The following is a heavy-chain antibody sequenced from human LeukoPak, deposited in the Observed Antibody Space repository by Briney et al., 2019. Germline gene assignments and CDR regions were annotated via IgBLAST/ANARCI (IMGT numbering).Heavy chain of an antibody. J-gene: IGHJ4*02. D-gene: IGHD5-24*01. CDR2: INHSGST. Sequence: SETLSLTCAVYGGSFSGYYWSWIRQPPGKGLEWIGEINHSGSTNYNPSLKSRVTISVDTSKNQFSLKLSSVTAADTAVYYCARVQEEMATIGYWGQGTLVTVSS. CDR1: GGSFSGYY. V-gene: IGHV4-34*01. CDR3: ARVQEEMATIGY.